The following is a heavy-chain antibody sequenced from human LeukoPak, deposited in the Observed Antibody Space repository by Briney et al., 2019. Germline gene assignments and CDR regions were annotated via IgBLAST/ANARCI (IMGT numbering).Heavy chain of an antibody. V-gene: IGHV4-61*02. CDR3: ARSRYDYYYGMDV. CDR2: IYTSGTT. CDR1: GGPISSGSYY. D-gene: IGHD1-14*01. Sequence: SQTLSLTCTVSGGPISSGSYYWSWIRQPAGKGLEWIGRIYTSGTTNYNPSLQSRVTISVDTSKNQFSLKLSSVTAADTAVYYCARSRYDYYYGMDVWGQGTTVTVSS. J-gene: IGHJ6*02.